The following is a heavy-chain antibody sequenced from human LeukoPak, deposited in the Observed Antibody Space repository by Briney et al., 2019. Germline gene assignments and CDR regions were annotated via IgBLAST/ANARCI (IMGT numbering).Heavy chain of an antibody. J-gene: IGHJ3*02. CDR3: AKDRKSPDGI. CDR2: ISWNSGSI. V-gene: IGHV3-9*01. D-gene: IGHD1-14*01. CDR1: GFTFDDYA. Sequence: GGSLRLSCAASGFTFDDYAMHWVRQAPGKGLEWVSGISWNSGSIGYADSVKGRFTISRDNSKNTLYLQMNSLRAEDTAVYYCAKDRKSPDGIWGQGTMVTVSS.